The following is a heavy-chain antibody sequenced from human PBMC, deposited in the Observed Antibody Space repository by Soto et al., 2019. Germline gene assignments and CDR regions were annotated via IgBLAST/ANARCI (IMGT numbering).Heavy chain of an antibody. CDR3: AKSQQWLGPFDY. Sequence: GGSLRLSCEASGFTFGSYGIHWVRQAPGKGLEWVALISYDGSNKYYADSVKGRFTISRDNSKNTLYLQMNSLRIEDTAVYYCAKSQQWLGPFDYWGQGTLVTVSS. D-gene: IGHD6-19*01. CDR1: GFTFGSYG. CDR2: ISYDGSNK. V-gene: IGHV3-30*18. J-gene: IGHJ4*02.